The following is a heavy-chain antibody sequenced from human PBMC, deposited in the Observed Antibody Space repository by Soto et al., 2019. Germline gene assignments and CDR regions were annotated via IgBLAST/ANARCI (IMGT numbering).Heavy chain of an antibody. J-gene: IGHJ4*02. D-gene: IGHD3-16*01. V-gene: IGHV4-4*02. CDR2: VHHSGST. CDR1: GGSITDKW. CDR3: AREGDHPFSLGY. Sequence: QVQLQESGPGLVKPSGILSLTCAVSGGSITDKWWSWIRRTPGKGLEWIGEVHHSGSTNYSPSLKSRVTMSVDTSKNDFSLKLFSLTAADTAIYYCAREGDHPFSLGYWGQGTLVTVSS.